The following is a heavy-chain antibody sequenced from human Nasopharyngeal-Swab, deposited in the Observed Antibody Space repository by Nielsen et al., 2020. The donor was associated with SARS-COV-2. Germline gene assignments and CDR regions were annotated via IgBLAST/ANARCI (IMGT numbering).Heavy chain of an antibody. V-gene: IGHV3-30*04. CDR1: GFTFSSYT. CDR2: ISYDASDK. CDR3: AKDRDSGDDSDDYYHYYGMDV. D-gene: IGHD5-12*01. Sequence: GESLKISCAASGFTFSSYTIHWVRQAPGKGLEWVAVISYDASDKYYADSVKGRFTISRDNSKNTVSLQMNSLRVEDTAMYYCAKDRDSGDDSDDYYHYYGMDVWGQGTTVTVSS. J-gene: IGHJ6*02.